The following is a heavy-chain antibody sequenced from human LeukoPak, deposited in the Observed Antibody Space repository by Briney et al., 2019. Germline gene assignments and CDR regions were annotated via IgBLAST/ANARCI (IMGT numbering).Heavy chain of an antibody. D-gene: IGHD2-8*02. Sequence: ASVKVSCKASGYTFTGYYMHWVRQAPGQGLEWMGWINPNSGGTNYAQKFQGRVTMTRDTSISTAYMELRSLRSDDTAVYYCARDIGAGASGDYWGQGTLVTVSS. V-gene: IGHV1-2*02. J-gene: IGHJ4*02. CDR1: GYTFTGYY. CDR2: INPNSGGT. CDR3: ARDIGAGASGDY.